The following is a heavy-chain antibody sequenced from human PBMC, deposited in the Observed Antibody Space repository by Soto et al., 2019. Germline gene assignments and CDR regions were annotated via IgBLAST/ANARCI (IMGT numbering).Heavy chain of an antibody. CDR2: INPSGGST. D-gene: IGHD1-1*01. CDR3: ACGTETTTDNYFVS. Sequence: ASVKVSCKASGYTFTSYYMHWVRQAPGQGLEWMGIINPSGGSTSYAQKFQGRVTMTRDTSTSTVYMKLSSLTAADTAVYYCACGTETTTDNYFVSWGHGTLVTVS. CDR1: GYTFTSYY. V-gene: IGHV1-46*03. J-gene: IGHJ5*01.